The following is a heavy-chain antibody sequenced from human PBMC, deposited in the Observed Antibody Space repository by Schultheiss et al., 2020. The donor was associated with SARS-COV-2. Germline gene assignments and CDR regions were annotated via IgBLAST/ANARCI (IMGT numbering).Heavy chain of an antibody. J-gene: IGHJ6*02. D-gene: IGHD3-3*01. CDR2: IYYSGST. V-gene: IGHV4-59*08. Sequence: SQTLSLTCTVSGGSISSYYWSWIRQPPGKGLEWIGYIYYSGSTNYNPSLKSRVTISVDTSKNQFSLKLSSVTAADTAVYYCARLLWSPFYYYGMDVWCQGTTVTVSS. CDR3: ARLLWSPFYYYGMDV. CDR1: GGSISSYY.